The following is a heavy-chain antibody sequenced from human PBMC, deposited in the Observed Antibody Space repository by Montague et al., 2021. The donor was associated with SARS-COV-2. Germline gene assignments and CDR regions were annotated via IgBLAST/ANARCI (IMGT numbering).Heavy chain of an antibody. Sequence: SETLSLTCTVSGGSISSFYWSWFRQPPGKGLEWIGYISDSGSTNYNPSLTSRVTMSVDTSKNQFSLKVNSVTAADTAVYYCARYYRATRPAVYWGQGTLVTVSS. J-gene: IGHJ4*02. CDR2: ISDSGST. CDR1: GGSISSFY. V-gene: IGHV4-59*08. D-gene: IGHD2-15*01. CDR3: ARYYRATRPAVY.